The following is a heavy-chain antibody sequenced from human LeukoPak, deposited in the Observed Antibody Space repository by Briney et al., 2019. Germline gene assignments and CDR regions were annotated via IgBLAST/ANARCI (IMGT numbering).Heavy chain of an antibody. CDR1: GFTFSDYY. Sequence: GGSLRLSCAASGFTFSDYYMSWIRQAPGKGLEWVSYISSSSSYTNYADSVKGRFTISRDNAKNSLYLQMNSLRAEDTAVYYCARDQKTTYYYDSSGYYRHNWFDPWGQGTLVTVPS. CDR3: ARDQKTTYYYDSSGYYRHNWFDP. D-gene: IGHD3-22*01. CDR2: ISSSSSYT. V-gene: IGHV3-11*06. J-gene: IGHJ5*02.